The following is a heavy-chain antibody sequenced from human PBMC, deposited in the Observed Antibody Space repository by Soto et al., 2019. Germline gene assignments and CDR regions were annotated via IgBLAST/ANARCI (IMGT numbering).Heavy chain of an antibody. CDR2: INHSGST. CDR1: GGSFSGYY. CDR3: ARSLNSRLRLFAY. V-gene: IGHV4-34*01. J-gene: IGHJ4*02. D-gene: IGHD4-17*01. Sequence: SETLSLTCAVYGGSFSGYYWSWIRQPPGKGLEWIGEINHSGSTNYNPSLKSRVTISVDTSKNQFSLKLSSVTAADTAVYYCARSLNSRLRLFAYWGQGTLVTVSS.